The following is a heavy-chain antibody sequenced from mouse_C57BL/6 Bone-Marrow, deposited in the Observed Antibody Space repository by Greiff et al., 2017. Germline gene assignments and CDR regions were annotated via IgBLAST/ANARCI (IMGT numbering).Heavy chain of an antibody. D-gene: IGHD1-1*01. Sequence: QVQLQQPGAELVKPGASVKMSCKASGYTFTSYWITWVKQRPGHGLEWIGDIYPGSGSTNYNEKFKSKDTLTVDTSSSTAYMQLSSRTSEDSAVYYGARQAYYYGSSPVAYWGQGTLVTVSA. CDR1: GYTFTSYW. CDR3: ARQAYYYGSSPVAY. J-gene: IGHJ3*01. V-gene: IGHV1-55*01. CDR2: IYPGSGST.